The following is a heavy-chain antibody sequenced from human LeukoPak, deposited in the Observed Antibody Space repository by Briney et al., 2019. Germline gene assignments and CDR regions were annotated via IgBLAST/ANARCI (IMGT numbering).Heavy chain of an antibody. CDR3: AKGGEYQLLQRDYFDY. D-gene: IGHD2-2*01. CDR1: GFNFSNYR. Sequence: GGSLRLSCVASGFNFSNYRMNWVRQAPGKGLEWVSAISGSGGSTYYADSVKGRFTISRDNSKNTLYLQMNSLRAEDTAIYYCAKGGEYQLLQRDYFDYWGQGTLVTVSS. CDR2: ISGSGGST. J-gene: IGHJ4*02. V-gene: IGHV3-23*01.